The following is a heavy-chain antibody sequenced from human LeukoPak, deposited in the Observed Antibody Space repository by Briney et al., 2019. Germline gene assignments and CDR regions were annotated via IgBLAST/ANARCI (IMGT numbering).Heavy chain of an antibody. V-gene: IGHV3-74*01. CDR3: AREGPYSSGWYGWPSDY. J-gene: IGHJ4*02. D-gene: IGHD6-19*01. CDR2: INSDGSST. Sequence: GGSLRLSCAASGFNFGSYWMHWVRPAPGKGLVWVSRINSDGSSTSYADSVKGRFTISRDNAKNTLYLQMNSLRAEDEAVYYCAREGPYSSGWYGWPSDYWGQGTLVTVSS. CDR1: GFNFGSYW.